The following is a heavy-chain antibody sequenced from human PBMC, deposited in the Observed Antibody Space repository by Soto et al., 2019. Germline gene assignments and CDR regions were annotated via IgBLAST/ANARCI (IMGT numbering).Heavy chain of an antibody. CDR1: GYTFTSDG. CDR2: ISAYNGNT. J-gene: IGHJ6*02. V-gene: IGHV1-18*01. Sequence: ASVKVSCKAAGYTFTSDGISWVRQAPGQGLEWMGWISAYNGNTNYAQKLQGRVTMTTDTSTSTAYMELRSLRSDDTAVYYCARDRNDFWSGYIYYYYGMDVWGQGTTVTVSS. CDR3: ARDRNDFWSGYIYYYYGMDV. D-gene: IGHD3-3*01.